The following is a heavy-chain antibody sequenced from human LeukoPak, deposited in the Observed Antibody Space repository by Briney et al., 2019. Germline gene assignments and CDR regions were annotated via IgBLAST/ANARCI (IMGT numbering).Heavy chain of an antibody. CDR2: ISYDGSNK. V-gene: IGHV3-30*18. D-gene: IGHD5-18*01. Sequence: GGSLTLSCAASGFTFSSCGMHWVRQAPGKGLEWVAVISYDGSNKYYADSVKGRFTISRDNSKNTLYLQMNSLRAEDTAVYYCAKAEYRGPYYYYYGMDVWGQGTTVPVSS. CDR1: GFTFSSCG. CDR3: AKAEYRGPYYYYYGMDV. J-gene: IGHJ6*02.